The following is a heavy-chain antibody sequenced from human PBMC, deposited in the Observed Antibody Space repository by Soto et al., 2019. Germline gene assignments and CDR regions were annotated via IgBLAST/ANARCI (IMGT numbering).Heavy chain of an antibody. J-gene: IGHJ4*02. V-gene: IGHV3-33*01. Sequence: QVQLVESGGGVVQPGRSLRLSCAASGFTFSSYGMHWVRQAPGKGLEWVAVIWYDGSNKYYADSVKGRFTISRDNSKNTRNLQMNSLRAEGTAVYYCARWGIAAGDYWGQGTLVTVSS. CDR2: IWYDGSNK. CDR3: ARWGIAAGDY. CDR1: GFTFSSYG. D-gene: IGHD6-13*01.